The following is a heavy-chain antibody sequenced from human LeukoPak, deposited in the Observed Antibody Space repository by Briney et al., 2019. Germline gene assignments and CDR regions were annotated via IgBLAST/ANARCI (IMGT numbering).Heavy chain of an antibody. J-gene: IGHJ4*02. V-gene: IGHV3-21*01. CDR1: GFTFSSYS. CDR2: ISSSSSYI. D-gene: IGHD5-18*01. Sequence: PGGSLRLSCAASGFTFSSYSMNWVRQAPGKGLEWVSSISSSSSYIYYADSGKGRFTISRDNAKNSLYLQMNSLRAEDTAVYYCARGNTAMVDYWGQGTLVTVSS. CDR3: ARGNTAMVDY.